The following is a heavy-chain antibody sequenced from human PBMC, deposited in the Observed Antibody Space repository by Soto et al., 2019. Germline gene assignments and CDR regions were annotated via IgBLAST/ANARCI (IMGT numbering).Heavy chain of an antibody. V-gene: IGHV5-10-1*01. Sequence: LKISCKGSGYSFTSYWINWVRQMPGKGLEWMGRIDPTDSYTNYSPSFQGHVTISADKSISTAYLQWSSLKASDTAMYYCARQDRYCTNGVCYTEWFDPWGQGTLVTVSS. J-gene: IGHJ5*02. D-gene: IGHD2-8*01. CDR3: ARQDRYCTNGVCYTEWFDP. CDR1: GYSFTSYW. CDR2: IDPTDSYT.